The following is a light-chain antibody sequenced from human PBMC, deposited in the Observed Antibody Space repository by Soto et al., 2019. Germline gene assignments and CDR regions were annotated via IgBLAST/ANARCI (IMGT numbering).Light chain of an antibody. CDR3: QQSYNTPRT. V-gene: IGKV1-39*01. CDR2: GAS. CDR1: QSISSY. Sequence: DIQMTQSPSSLSASVGDRVTITCRASQSISSYLNWYQQKPGKAPTLLIHGASSLQSGVPSRFSGSGSETDFTLTITTLQPEDFATYYCQQSYNTPRTFGQGTRVESK. J-gene: IGKJ1*01.